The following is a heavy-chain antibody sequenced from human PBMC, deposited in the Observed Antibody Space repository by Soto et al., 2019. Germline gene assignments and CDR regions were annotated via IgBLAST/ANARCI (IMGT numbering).Heavy chain of an antibody. CDR2: ISGSGGST. D-gene: IGHD6-13*01. CDR1: GFTFSSYA. V-gene: IGHV3-23*01. Sequence: GGSLRLSCAASGFTFSSYAMSWVRQAPGKELEWVSAISGSGGSTYYADSVKGRFTISRDNSKNTLYLQWSSLKASDTAMYYCARAYSSSWYVTHWFDPWGQGTLVTVSS. CDR3: ARAYSSSWYVTHWFDP. J-gene: IGHJ5*02.